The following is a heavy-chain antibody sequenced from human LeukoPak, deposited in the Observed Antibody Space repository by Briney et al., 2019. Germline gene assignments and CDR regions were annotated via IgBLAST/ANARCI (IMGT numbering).Heavy chain of an antibody. V-gene: IGHV1-2*02. J-gene: IGHJ4*02. CDR3: ARLGYCSSTSCYNFDY. Sequence: ASVKVSCKASGYTFTDYYMHWVRQTPGQGLEWMGWINPNSGGTNYAQKFQGRVTMTRDTSISTAYMELSRLRSDDTAVYRCARLGYCSSTSCYNFDYWGQGTLVTVSS. CDR1: GYTFTDYY. D-gene: IGHD2-2*02. CDR2: INPNSGGT.